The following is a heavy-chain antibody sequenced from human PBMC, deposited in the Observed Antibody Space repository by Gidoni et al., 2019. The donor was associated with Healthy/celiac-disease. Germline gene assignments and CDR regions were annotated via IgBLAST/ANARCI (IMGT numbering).Heavy chain of an antibody. CDR1: GDSVASNSAA. V-gene: IGHV6-1*01. Sequence: QVQLQQSGPGLVKPSQTPSLTCAISGDSVASNSAAWNWIRQSPSRGLEWLGRTYFRSKWYNDYAVSVKSRITINPDTSKNQFSLQLNSVTPEDTAVYYCARDGSSAYCGADCYLLDYWGQGTLVTVSS. CDR2: TYFRSKWYN. D-gene: IGHD2-21*02. CDR3: ARDGSSAYCGADCYLLDY. J-gene: IGHJ4*02.